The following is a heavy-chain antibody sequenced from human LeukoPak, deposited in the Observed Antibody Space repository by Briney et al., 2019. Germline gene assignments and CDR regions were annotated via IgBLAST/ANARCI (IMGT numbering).Heavy chain of an antibody. V-gene: IGHV3-23*01. J-gene: IGHJ3*02. CDR1: RFTFSSYG. D-gene: IGHD3/OR15-3a*01. Sequence: GGSLRLSCAASRFTFSSYGMSWVRQAPGKGLEWVSGISSSGGSTYYADSVKGRFTISRDNSKNTLYLQMNSLRAEDTAVYYCAKGSVRGIVIFGAFDIWGQGTMVTVSS. CDR2: ISSSGGST. CDR3: AKGSVRGIVIFGAFDI.